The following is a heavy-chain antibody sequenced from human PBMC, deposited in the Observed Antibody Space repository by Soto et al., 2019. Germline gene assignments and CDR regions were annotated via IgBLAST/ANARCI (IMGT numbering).Heavy chain of an antibody. Sequence: EVQLLESGGGLVQPGGSLRLSCAASGFTFSSYAMSWVRQAPGKGLEWVSAISGSGGSTYYADSVKGRFTITRDNSKNTLYVTMNSLRAEDTAVYYCAKDTAGTGVGWYFDLWGRGTLVTVSS. J-gene: IGHJ2*01. V-gene: IGHV3-23*01. D-gene: IGHD6-19*01. CDR1: GFTFSSYA. CDR2: ISGSGGST. CDR3: AKDTAGTGVGWYFDL.